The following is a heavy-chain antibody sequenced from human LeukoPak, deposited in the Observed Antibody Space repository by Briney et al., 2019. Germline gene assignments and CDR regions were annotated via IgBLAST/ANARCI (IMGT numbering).Heavy chain of an antibody. Sequence: SETLSLTCTVSGGSISSYYWSWIRQPAGKGLEWIGRIYTSGSTNYNPSLKSEVTMSVDTSKNQFSLKVSSVTAADTAVYYCARSEYSSSFDYWGQGTLVTVSS. CDR1: GGSISSYY. CDR3: ARSEYSSSFDY. CDR2: IYTSGST. D-gene: IGHD6-6*01. V-gene: IGHV4-4*07. J-gene: IGHJ4*02.